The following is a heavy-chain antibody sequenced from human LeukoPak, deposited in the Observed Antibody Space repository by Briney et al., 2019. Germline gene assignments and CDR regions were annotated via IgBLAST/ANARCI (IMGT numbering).Heavy chain of an antibody. V-gene: IGHV4-39*07. D-gene: IGHD4-17*01. CDR3: AREALPRGDYGGY. J-gene: IGHJ4*02. CDR2: INHSGST. Sequence: SETLSLTCTVSGGSISSSSYYWGWIRQPPGKGLEWIGEINHSGSTNYNPSLKSRVTISVDTSKNQFSLKLSSVTAADTAVYYCAREALPRGDYGGYWGQGTLVTVSS. CDR1: GGSISSSSYY.